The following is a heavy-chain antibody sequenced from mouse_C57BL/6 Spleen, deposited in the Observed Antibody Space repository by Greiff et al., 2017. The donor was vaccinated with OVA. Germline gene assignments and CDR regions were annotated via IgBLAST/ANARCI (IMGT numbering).Heavy chain of an antibody. J-gene: IGHJ4*01. D-gene: IGHD1-1*01. CDR2: IDPSDSYT. V-gene: IGHV1-50*01. Sequence: QVQLQQPGAELVKPGASVKLSCKASGYTFTSYWMQWVKQRPGQGLEWIGEIDPSDSYTNYNQKFKGKATLTVDTSSSTAYMQLSSLTSEDSAVYYCARGTTVVASYYAMDDWGQGTSVTVSS. CDR3: ARGTTVVASYYAMDD. CDR1: GYTFTSYW.